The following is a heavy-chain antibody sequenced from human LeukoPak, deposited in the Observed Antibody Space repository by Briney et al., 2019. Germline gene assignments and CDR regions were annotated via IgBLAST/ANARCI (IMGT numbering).Heavy chain of an antibody. CDR2: IKPDGSEK. V-gene: IGHV3-7*01. J-gene: IGHJ4*02. CDR3: ARMSSYCDY. Sequence: GGSLRLSCVASGFTFSSHHMNWVRQTPGKGLESVATIKPDGSEKYYVDSVKGRFTISRDNAKSSLYLQMNSLRAEDTGVYFCARMSSYCDYWGQGTLVAVSS. D-gene: IGHD2-2*01. CDR1: GFTFSSHH.